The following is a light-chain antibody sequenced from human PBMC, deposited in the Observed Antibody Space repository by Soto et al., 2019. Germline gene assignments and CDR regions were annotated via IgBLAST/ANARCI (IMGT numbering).Light chain of an antibody. CDR3: HQRQSWPRT. J-gene: IGKJ1*01. CDR1: QSVSRI. V-gene: IGKV3-15*01. Sequence: EIVMTQSPATLSVSPGERTTLSCRASQSVSRILAWYQQKPGQAPRLLIYGASTRATGIPVRFSGSGSGTEFTLTISSLQSEDFAVYYCHQRQSWPRTFGQGTKVDIK. CDR2: GAS.